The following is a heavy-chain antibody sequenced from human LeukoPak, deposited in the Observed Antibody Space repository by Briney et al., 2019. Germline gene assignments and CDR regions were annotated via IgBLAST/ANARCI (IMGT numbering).Heavy chain of an antibody. CDR1: GYTFTSYG. V-gene: IGHV1-18*01. CDR3: ARIAVAGRRTFDY. J-gene: IGHJ4*02. CDR2: ISAYNGNT. Sequence: ASVKVSCKASGYTFTSYGISWVRQAPGQGLEWMGWISAYNGNTNYAQKLQGRVTMTRDTSTSTVYMELSSLRSEDTAVYYCARIAVAGRRTFDYWGQGTLVTVSS. D-gene: IGHD6-19*01.